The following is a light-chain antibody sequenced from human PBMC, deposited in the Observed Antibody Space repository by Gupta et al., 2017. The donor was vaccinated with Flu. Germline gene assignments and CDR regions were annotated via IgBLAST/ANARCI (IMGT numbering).Light chain of an antibody. V-gene: IGKV3-20*01. CDR1: QSVSSNY. J-gene: IGKJ1*01. CDR3: HQYGSSPQT. CDR2: GAS. Sequence: VFMQSPGTLSLSPGERATLSCRAGQSVSSNYLAWYQQKPGQAPRLLIYGASSRATGIPDRFSGSGSGTDFTLTISRLEPEDFAVYYCHQYGSSPQTFGQGTQVDIE.